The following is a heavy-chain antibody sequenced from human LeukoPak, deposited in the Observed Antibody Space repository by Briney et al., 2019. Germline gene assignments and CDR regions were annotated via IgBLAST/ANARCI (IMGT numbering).Heavy chain of an antibody. J-gene: IGHJ4*02. Sequence: ASVKVSCKASGYTFIDFYIHWVRQAPGQGLEWMGWINPNSGAIKYSQKFQGRVSMTRDTSTSTAYMDLSSLRSDDTAVYYCARVKKLMPEFESWGQGTLVTVSS. CDR2: INPNSGAI. D-gene: IGHD2-2*01. V-gene: IGHV1-2*02. CDR3: ARVKKLMPEFES. CDR1: GYTFIDFY.